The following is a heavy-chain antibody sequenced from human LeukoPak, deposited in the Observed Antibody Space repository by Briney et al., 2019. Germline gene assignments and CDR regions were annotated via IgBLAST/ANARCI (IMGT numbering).Heavy chain of an antibody. Sequence: ASETLSLTCTVSGGSISSSSYYWGWIRQPPGKGLEWIGSIYYSGSTYSNPSLKSRVTISVDTSNTQFSLKLSPVTAADTAVYYWARQNRGYDGDYWGQGTLVTVSS. CDR2: IYYSGST. CDR3: ARQNRGYDGDY. V-gene: IGHV4-39*01. D-gene: IGHD5-12*01. CDR1: GGSISSSSYY. J-gene: IGHJ4*02.